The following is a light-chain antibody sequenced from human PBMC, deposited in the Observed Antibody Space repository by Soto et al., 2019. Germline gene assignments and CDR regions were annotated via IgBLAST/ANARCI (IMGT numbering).Light chain of an antibody. V-gene: IGLV2-14*01. CDR1: SSDVGAYNY. CDR2: EVS. Sequence: QSALTQPASVSGSPGQSITISCTGTSSDVGAYNYVSWYQQHPGKAPKLMIFEVSDRPSGVSNRFSGAKSDNTASLTISGLQAEDEADYYCRSYTSSNTLVFGGGTKLTVL. CDR3: RSYTSSNTLV. J-gene: IGLJ2*01.